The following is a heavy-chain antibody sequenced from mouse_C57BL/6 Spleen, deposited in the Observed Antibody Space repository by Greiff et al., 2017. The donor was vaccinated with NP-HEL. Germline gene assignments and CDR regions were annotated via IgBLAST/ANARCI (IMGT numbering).Heavy chain of an antibody. CDR2: ISSGGSYT. CDR3: ARWRASSGYVRENYYAMDY. CDR1: GFTFSSYG. J-gene: IGHJ4*01. D-gene: IGHD3-2*02. Sequence: EVKLVESGGDLVKPGGSLKLSCAASGFTFSSYGMSWVRQTPDKRLEWVATISSGGSYTYYPDSVKGRFTISRDNAKNTLYLQMSSLKSEDTAMYYCARWRASSGYVRENYYAMDYWGQGTSVTVSS. V-gene: IGHV5-6*01.